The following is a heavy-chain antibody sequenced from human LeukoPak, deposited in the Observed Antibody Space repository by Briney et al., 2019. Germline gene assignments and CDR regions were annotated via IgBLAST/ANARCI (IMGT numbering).Heavy chain of an antibody. CDR3: ARDRWELLSNSYHYCGLDV. CDR2: ISSSSSYI. CDR1: GFTFSSYS. D-gene: IGHD2-15*01. J-gene: IGHJ6*02. V-gene: IGHV3-21*01. Sequence: GGSLRLSCAASGFTFSSYSMNWVRQAPGKGLEWVSSISSSSSYIYYADSVKGRFTITRDNAKNSLYLQMNSLRAEDTAVYYCARDRWELLSNSYHYCGLDVWGQGTTVTVSS.